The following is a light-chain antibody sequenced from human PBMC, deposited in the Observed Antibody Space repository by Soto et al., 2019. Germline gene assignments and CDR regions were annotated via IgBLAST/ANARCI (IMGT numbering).Light chain of an antibody. CDR3: QQYGSLSWT. J-gene: IGKJ1*01. Sequence: EIVLTQSPGTLSLSPGERATLSFRASHSFSXIYLXCXXXXXXHXXXXLXXXXXSRATGIPDRFSGSGPGTDFTLTISRLEPEDFAVYYCQQYGSLSWTFGQGTKV. V-gene: IGKV3-20*01. CDR1: HSFSXIY. CDR2: XXX.